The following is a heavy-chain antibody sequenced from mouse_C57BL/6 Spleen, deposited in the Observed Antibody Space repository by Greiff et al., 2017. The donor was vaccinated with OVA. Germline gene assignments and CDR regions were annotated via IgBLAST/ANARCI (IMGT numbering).Heavy chain of an antibody. Sequence: QVQLQQPGAELVKPGASVKMSCKASGYTFTSYWITWVKQSPGQGLEWIGDIYPGSGSTNYTEKFKSKATLTVDTSYSTAYLPLSSLTSEDSAVYDGAGVNWEGYYYAMDYGGQGTAVTVSS. CDR3: AGVNWEGYYYAMDY. CDR1: GYTFTSYW. V-gene: IGHV1-55*01. CDR2: IYPGSGST. J-gene: IGHJ4*01. D-gene: IGHD4-1*01.